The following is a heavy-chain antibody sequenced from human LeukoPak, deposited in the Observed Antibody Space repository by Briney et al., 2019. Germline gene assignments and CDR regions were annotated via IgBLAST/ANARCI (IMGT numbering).Heavy chain of an antibody. CDR1: GYTLTELS. CDR3: ATYYGSGRNYFDY. J-gene: IGHJ4*02. D-gene: IGHD3-10*01. CDR2: FDPEDGET. V-gene: IGHV1-24*01. Sequence: ASVKVSCKVSGYTLTELSMNWVRQAPGKGLEWMGGFDPEDGETIYAQKFQGRVTMTEDTSTDTAYMELSRLRSEDTAVYYCATYYGSGRNYFDYWGQGTLVTVSS.